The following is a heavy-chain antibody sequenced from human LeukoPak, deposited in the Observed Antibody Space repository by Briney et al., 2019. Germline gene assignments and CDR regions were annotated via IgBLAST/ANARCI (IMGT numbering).Heavy chain of an antibody. CDR1: GGSISSSSYY. Sequence: SETLSLTCTVSGGSISSSSYYWGWIRQPPGQGLEWIGSIYYSGSTYYNPSLKSRVTISVDTSKNQFSLKLSSVTAADTAVYYCARAPGNVWGCYQRGSSYYFDYWGQGTLVTVSS. V-gene: IGHV4-39*01. CDR3: ARAPGNVWGCYQRGSSYYFDY. D-gene: IGHD3-16*02. J-gene: IGHJ4*02. CDR2: IYYSGST.